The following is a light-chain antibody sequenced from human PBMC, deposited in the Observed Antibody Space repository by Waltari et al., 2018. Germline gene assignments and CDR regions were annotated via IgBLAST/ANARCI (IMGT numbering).Light chain of an antibody. CDR2: RNN. J-gene: IGLJ7*01. Sequence: QSVLTQPPSASGTPGQRVTMPCFGRSSNTATNSVYWYQQFPGTAHKLLIYRNNGRPSGVPDRFSGSKSGTSASLAISGLRSDDEADYYCAVWDDSLGGPVFGGGTQLTVL. V-gene: IGLV1-47*01. CDR1: SSNTATNS. CDR3: AVWDDSLGGPV.